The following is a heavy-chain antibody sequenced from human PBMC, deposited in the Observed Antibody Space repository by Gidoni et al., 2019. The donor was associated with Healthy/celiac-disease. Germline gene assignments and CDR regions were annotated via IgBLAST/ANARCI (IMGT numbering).Heavy chain of an antibody. V-gene: IGHV4-59*01. CDR2: IYYSGST. J-gene: IGHJ4*02. CDR3: ARVDYDSSGYYYGVGYYYFDY. CDR1: GGSISSYY. D-gene: IGHD3-22*01. Sequence: QVQLQESGPGLVKPSETLSLTCTVSGGSISSYYWSWIRQPPGKGLEWIGYIYYSGSTNYNPSLKSRVTISVDTSKNQFSLKLSSVTAADTAVYYCARVDYDSSGYYYGVGYYYFDYWGQGTLVTVSS.